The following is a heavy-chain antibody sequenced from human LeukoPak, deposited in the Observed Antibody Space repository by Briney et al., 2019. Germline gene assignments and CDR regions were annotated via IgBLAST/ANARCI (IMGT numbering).Heavy chain of an antibody. CDR2: INHSGSI. CDR1: GGSFSGYY. CDR3: ARGRYSYGY. V-gene: IGHV4-34*01. D-gene: IGHD5-18*01. Sequence: SETLCLTCAVYGGSFSGYYWSWIRQPPGKGLEWIGEINHSGSINYNPSLKSRVTISVDTSKNQFSLKLSSVTAADTAVYYCARGRYSYGYWGQGTLVTVSS. J-gene: IGHJ4*02.